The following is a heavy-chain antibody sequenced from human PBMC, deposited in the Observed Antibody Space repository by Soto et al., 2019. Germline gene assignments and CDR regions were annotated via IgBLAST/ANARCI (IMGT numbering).Heavy chain of an antibody. J-gene: IGHJ6*02. CDR3: ASHTRPPVYYDLRCDLPSYCQYGIDG. Sequence: GSLNDSCHGSGYSFTSYWISWVRQMPGKGLEWMGRIDPSDSYTNCSPSFQGHGTISADKSISTAYLQWSSLKASATAMYYCASHTRPPVYYDLRCDLPSYCQYGIDGWGQGTTVTGSS. CDR1: GYSFTSYW. CDR2: IDPSDSYT. D-gene: IGHD3-22*01. V-gene: IGHV5-10-1*01.